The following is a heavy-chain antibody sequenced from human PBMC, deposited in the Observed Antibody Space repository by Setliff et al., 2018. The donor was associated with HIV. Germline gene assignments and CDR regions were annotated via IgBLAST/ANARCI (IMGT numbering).Heavy chain of an antibody. J-gene: IGHJ4*02. Sequence: PSETLSLTCTVPGGSISSGGYYWSWIRQHPGKGLEWIGYIYYSGSTYYNPSLKSRVTISVDTSKNQFSLKLSSVTASDTAVYYCARVPPLKAFGGVISLYYFDYWGQGTLVTVSS. CDR2: IYYSGST. D-gene: IGHD3-16*02. CDR1: GGSISSGGYY. CDR3: ARVPPLKAFGGVISLYYFDY. V-gene: IGHV4-31*03.